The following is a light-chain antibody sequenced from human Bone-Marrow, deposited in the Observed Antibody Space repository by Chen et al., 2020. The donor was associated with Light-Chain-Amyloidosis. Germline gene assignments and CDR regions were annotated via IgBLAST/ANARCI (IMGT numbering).Light chain of an antibody. CDR1: NIGSTS. CDR3: QVWDRSSDRPV. V-gene: IGLV3-21*02. J-gene: IGLJ3*02. Sequence: SYVLTQPSSVSVAPGQTATIACGGNNIGSTSVHWYQQTPGPAPLLVVYEDSDRHSGIPERLSGSNSGNTATLTISRVEDGDEADYYCQVWDRSSDRPVFGGGTKLTVL. CDR2: EDS.